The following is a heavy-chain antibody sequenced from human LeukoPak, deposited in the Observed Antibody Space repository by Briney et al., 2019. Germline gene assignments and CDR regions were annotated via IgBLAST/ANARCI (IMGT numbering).Heavy chain of an antibody. Sequence: GGSLRLSCAASGFTFSSYGMHWVRQAPGKGLEWVSGISSNSGKVDNVDSVKGRFTISRDNAKNSLYLQMNSLRAEDTALYYCAKANGDYPYYYALDAWGQGTTVTVSS. CDR3: AKANGDYPYYYALDA. CDR1: GFTFSSYG. J-gene: IGHJ6*02. V-gene: IGHV3-9*01. CDR2: ISSNSGKV. D-gene: IGHD4-17*01.